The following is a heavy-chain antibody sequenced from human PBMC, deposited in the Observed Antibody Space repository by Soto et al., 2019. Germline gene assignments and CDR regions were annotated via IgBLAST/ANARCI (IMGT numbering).Heavy chain of an antibody. CDR2: IIPIFDSP. J-gene: IGHJ4*02. V-gene: IGHV1-69*01. D-gene: IGHD3-16*01. CDR3: ARSIGSGGVMGGFDY. Sequence: QVQLVQSGPEMRKPGSAVRVSCKASGGSFKMYAMNWERQAPGQGLEWMAGIIPIFDSPRYAQQFQGRLTIAVDESTSTAYMELSSLRSEDTAMYYCARSIGSGGVMGGFDYWGQGTLVRVAS. CDR1: GGSFKMYA.